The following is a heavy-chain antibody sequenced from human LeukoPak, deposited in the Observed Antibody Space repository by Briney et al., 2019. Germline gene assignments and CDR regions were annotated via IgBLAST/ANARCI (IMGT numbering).Heavy chain of an antibody. V-gene: IGHV1-2*02. CDR3: ASPSLQYCSSISCSGAYYLDL. CDR1: AYTFTALY. CDR2: INLKRGGT. Sequence: ASVKVSCKASAYTFTALYMHWVRQAPGQGLEWMGWINLKRGGTNSAQKFQGRVTMTRDTSISAASLELSELTYDDTAVYFCASPSLQYCSSISCSGAYYLDLWGQGTLVTISS. D-gene: IGHD2-2*01. J-gene: IGHJ4*02.